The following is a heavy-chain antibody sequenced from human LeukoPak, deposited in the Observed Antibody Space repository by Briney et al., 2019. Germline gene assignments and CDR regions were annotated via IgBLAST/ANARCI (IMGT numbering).Heavy chain of an antibody. CDR2: IYSGGST. Sequence: PGGSLRLSCAASGFTVSSNYMSWVRQAPGKGLEWVSVIYSGGSTYYADSVKGRFTISRDDSKNTLYLQMNSLRAEDTAMYYCAKKTIGGLFAPLHHWGQGTLVTVSP. V-gene: IGHV3-53*05. CDR1: GFTVSSNY. CDR3: AKKTIGGLFAPLHH. J-gene: IGHJ5*02. D-gene: IGHD3-16*01.